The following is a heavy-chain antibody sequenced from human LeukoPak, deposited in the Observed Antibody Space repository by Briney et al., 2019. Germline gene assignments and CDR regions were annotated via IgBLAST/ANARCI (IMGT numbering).Heavy chain of an antibody. D-gene: IGHD6-13*01. V-gene: IGHV4-39*01. CDR3: ATHGQGSSWYGNYYYYGMDV. Sequence: PSETLSLTCTVSGGSISSSSYYWGWIRQPPGKGLEWIGSIYYSGSTYYNPSLKSRVTISVDTSKNQFSLKLSSVTAAGTAVYYCATHGQGSSWYGNYYYYGMDVWGQGTTVTVSS. CDR1: GGSISSSSYY. CDR2: IYYSGST. J-gene: IGHJ6*02.